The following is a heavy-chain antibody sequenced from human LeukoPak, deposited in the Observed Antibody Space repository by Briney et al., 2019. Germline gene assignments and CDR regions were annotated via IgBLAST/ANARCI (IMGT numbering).Heavy chain of an antibody. CDR2: IYHSGST. J-gene: IGHJ4*02. V-gene: IGHV4-30-2*01. Sequence: SETLSLTCTVSGGSISSGGYYWSWIRQPPGKGLEWIGYIYHSGSTYYNPSLKSRVTISVDRSKNQFSLKLSSVTAADTALYYCARGIYYGGNSPTTFDYWGQGTLVTVSS. CDR1: GGSISSGGYY. CDR3: ARGIYYGGNSPTTFDY. D-gene: IGHD4-23*01.